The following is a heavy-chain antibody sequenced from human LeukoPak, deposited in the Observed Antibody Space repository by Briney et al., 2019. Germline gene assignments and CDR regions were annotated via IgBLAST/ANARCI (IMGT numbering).Heavy chain of an antibody. D-gene: IGHD6-13*01. CDR1: GGSIISTTYY. CDR2: IDYSGST. CDR3: ARASVSSWYERRLHAYYYYMDV. Sequence: SETLSLTCTVSGGSIISTTYYWGWIRQPPGEGLEWIGSIDYSGSTYYNPSLKSRVTISVDTSKNQFSLNLSSVTAADTAVYSCARASVSSWYERRLHAYYYYMDVWGKGTTVTVSS. J-gene: IGHJ6*03. V-gene: IGHV4-39*07.